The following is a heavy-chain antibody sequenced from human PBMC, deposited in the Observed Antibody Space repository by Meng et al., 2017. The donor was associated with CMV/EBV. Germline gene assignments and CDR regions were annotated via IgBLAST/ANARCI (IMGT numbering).Heavy chain of an antibody. D-gene: IGHD2-2*01. Sequence: ASVKVSCKASGYTFTSYGISWVRQAPGQGLEWMGWISAYSGNTNYAQKLQGRVTMTTDTSTSTAYMELSSLRSEDTAVYYCAAGGNIVVVPAATMGESEYFQHWGQGTLVTVSS. V-gene: IGHV1-18*01. CDR3: AAGGNIVVVPAATMGESEYFQH. J-gene: IGHJ1*01. CDR1: GYTFTSYG. CDR2: ISAYSGNT.